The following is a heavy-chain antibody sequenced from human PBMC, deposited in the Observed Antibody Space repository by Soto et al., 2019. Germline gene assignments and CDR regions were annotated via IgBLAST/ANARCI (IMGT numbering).Heavy chain of an antibody. V-gene: IGHV1-69*13. CDR2: IIPIFGTA. CDR3: AAEYYYGSSDTKGRID. Sequence: SVKVSCKASGGTFSSYAISWVRQAPGQGLEWMGGIIPIFGTANYAQKFQGRVTITADESTSTAYMELSSLRSEDTAVYYCAAEYYYGSSDTKGRIDWGQGTLVTVSS. CDR1: GGTFSSYA. J-gene: IGHJ4*02. D-gene: IGHD3-22*01.